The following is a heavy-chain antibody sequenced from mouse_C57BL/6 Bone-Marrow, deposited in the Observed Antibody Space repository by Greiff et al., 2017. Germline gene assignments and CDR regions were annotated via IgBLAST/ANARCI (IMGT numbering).Heavy chain of an antibody. CDR2: IHPNSGST. CDR1: GYTFTSYW. Sequence: QVQLQQSGAELVKPGASVKLSCKASGYTFTSYWMHWVKQRPGQGLEWIGMIHPNSGSTNYTEKFKSKATLTVDKSSSTAYMQLSSLTSEDSAVYYCEREGYGSRYAMDYWGQGTSVTVSS. D-gene: IGHD1-1*01. CDR3: EREGYGSRYAMDY. J-gene: IGHJ4*01. V-gene: IGHV1-64*01.